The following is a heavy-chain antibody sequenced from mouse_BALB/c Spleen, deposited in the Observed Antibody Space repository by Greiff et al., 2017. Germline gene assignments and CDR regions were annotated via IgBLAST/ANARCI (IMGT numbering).Heavy chain of an antibody. CDR2: IYPGGGYT. Sequence: QVQLQHSGAELVRPGTSVKMSCKAAGYTFTNYWIGWVKQRPGHGLEWIGDIYPGGGYTNYNEKFKGKATLTADTSSSTAYMQLSSLTSEDSAIYYCARKGIYYGYDSWFAYWGQGTLVTVSA. D-gene: IGHD2-2*01. V-gene: IGHV1-63*02. CDR3: ARKGIYYGYDSWFAY. CDR1: GYTFTNYW. J-gene: IGHJ3*01.